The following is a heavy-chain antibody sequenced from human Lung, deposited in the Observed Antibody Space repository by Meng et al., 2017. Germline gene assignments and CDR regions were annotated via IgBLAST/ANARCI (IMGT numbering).Heavy chain of an antibody. D-gene: IGHD4-11*01. J-gene: IGHJ4*02. Sequence: QVQLHQWGPGLLKPSETLSLTCVVSGGSFRDYDWGWIRQPPGKGLEWIGEINHSGSTNYNPSLESRATISVDTSQNNLSLKLSSVTAADSAVYYCARGPTTMAHDFDYWGQGTLVTVSS. CDR2: INHSGST. V-gene: IGHV4-34*01. CDR1: GGSFRDYD. CDR3: ARGPTTMAHDFDY.